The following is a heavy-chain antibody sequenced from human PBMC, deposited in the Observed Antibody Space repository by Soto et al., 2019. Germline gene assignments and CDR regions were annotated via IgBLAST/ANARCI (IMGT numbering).Heavy chain of an antibody. Sequence: SETLSLTCTVSGGSISSSSYYWGWIRQPPGKGLEWIGSIYYSGSTYYNPSLKSRVTISVDTSKNQFSLKLSSVTAADTAVYYRAREPHVEMATILWTRTYYFDYWGQGTLVTVSS. CDR1: GGSISSSSYY. J-gene: IGHJ4*02. D-gene: IGHD5-12*01. CDR2: IYYSGST. CDR3: AREPHVEMATILWTRTYYFDY. V-gene: IGHV4-39*02.